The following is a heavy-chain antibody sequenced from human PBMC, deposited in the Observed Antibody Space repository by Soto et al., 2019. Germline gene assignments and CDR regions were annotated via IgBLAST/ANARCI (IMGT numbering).Heavy chain of an antibody. CDR1: GFTFSNYA. Sequence: GGSLRLSCAASGFTFSNYAMSWVRQAPGKGLEWVSSICGSDGSTYYADSVKGRFTISRDNSETTLSLQMNSLRAEDSAVYYCAKNRAATCYGCFDHWGQGTLVTVSS. CDR3: AKNRAATCYGCFDH. CDR2: ICGSDGST. V-gene: IGHV3-23*01. J-gene: IGHJ5*02. D-gene: IGHD2-15*01.